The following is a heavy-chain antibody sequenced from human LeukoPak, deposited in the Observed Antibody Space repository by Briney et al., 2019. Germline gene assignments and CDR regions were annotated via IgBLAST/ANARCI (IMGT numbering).Heavy chain of an antibody. D-gene: IGHD2-21*02. V-gene: IGHV4-30-4*08. CDR2: IYYSGST. J-gene: IGHJ6*02. Sequence: PSQTLSLTCTVSGGSISSGDYYWSWIRQPPGKGLEWIGYIYYSGSTYYNPSLKSRVTISVDTSKNQFSLKLSSVTAADTAVCYCVFCGGDCYFRYGKDVWGQGTTVIVSS. CDR1: GGSISSGDYY. CDR3: VFCGGDCYFRYGKDV.